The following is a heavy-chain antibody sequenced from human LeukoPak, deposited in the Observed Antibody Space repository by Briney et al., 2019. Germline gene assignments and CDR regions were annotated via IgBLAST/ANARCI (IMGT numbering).Heavy chain of an antibody. CDR1: GGSISSYY. CDR3: ARGGIVGSRTNWFDP. CDR2: IYYIGST. J-gene: IGHJ5*02. Sequence: PSETLCLTCTVSGGSISSYYWSWIRQPPGKELERIGYIYYIGSTNYNPSLKSRVTISLDTSKSQFSLKLTSVTPADTAVYYCARGGIVGSRTNWFDPWGQGILVTVSS. D-gene: IGHD1-26*01. V-gene: IGHV4-59*01.